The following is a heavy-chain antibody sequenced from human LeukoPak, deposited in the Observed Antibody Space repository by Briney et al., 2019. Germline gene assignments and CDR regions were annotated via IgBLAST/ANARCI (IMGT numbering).Heavy chain of an antibody. Sequence: GGSLRLSCAASGFTFSSSAMSWVRQAPGKGLEWVSGISDSGGSTYYADSVKGRFTISRDNSKNTLYLQMNSLRAEDTAVYYCARASWVENWGQGTLVTVSS. CDR2: ISDSGGST. D-gene: IGHD2/OR15-2a*01. CDR3: ARASWVEN. CDR1: GFTFSSSA. J-gene: IGHJ4*02. V-gene: IGHV3-23*01.